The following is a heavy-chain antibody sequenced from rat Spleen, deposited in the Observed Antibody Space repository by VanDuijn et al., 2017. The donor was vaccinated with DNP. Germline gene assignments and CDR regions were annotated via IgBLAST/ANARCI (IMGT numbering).Heavy chain of an antibody. Sequence: EVQLVESGGGLVQPGRSLRLSCAASGFSFRDYNMVWVRQAPKEGLEWVATISYEGSSTYYGDSVKGRFTISRDNAKSTLYLQMNSLRSDDMATYYCARHIWTGYYFDYWGQGVMVTVSS. D-gene: IGHD5-1*01. V-gene: IGHV5-22*01. CDR1: GFSFRDYN. CDR2: ISYEGSST. CDR3: ARHIWTGYYFDY. J-gene: IGHJ2*01.